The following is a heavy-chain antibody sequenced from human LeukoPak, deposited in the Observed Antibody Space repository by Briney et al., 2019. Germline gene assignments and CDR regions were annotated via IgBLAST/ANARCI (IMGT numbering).Heavy chain of an antibody. V-gene: IGHV3-7*01. Sequence: PGGSLRLSCAASGFTVSSNYMSWVRQAPGKGLEWVANIKQDGSEKYYVDSVKGRFTISRDNAKNSLYLQMNSLRAEDTAVYYCARDLAVSLYDSSGYYFGYWGQGTLVTVSS. D-gene: IGHD3-22*01. J-gene: IGHJ4*02. CDR3: ARDLAVSLYDSSGYYFGY. CDR1: GFTVSSNY. CDR2: IKQDGSEK.